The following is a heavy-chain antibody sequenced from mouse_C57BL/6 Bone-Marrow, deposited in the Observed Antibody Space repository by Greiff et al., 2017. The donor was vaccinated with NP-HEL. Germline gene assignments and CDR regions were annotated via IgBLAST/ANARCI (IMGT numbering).Heavy chain of an antibody. J-gene: IGHJ3*01. CDR2: IDPGDGET. D-gene: IGHD3-2*02. Sequence: VQLKQSGAELVKPGASVKLSCTASGFNITDYYMHWVKQRTEQGLEWIGRIDPGDGETKYAPNFQGKATLTADTSSNTAYLQLSSLTSEDTAVYYCARTAQAKAWFAYWGQGTLVTVSA. V-gene: IGHV14-2*01. CDR3: ARTAQAKAWFAY. CDR1: GFNITDYY.